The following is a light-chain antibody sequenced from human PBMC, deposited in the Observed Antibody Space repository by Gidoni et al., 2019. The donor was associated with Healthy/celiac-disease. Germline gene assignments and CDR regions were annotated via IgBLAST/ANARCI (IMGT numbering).Light chain of an antibody. CDR1: QSISSW. CDR3: QQYDSYPYT. J-gene: IGKJ2*01. Sequence: DIQMTQSPSTLSASVGDRVTITCRASQSISSWLAWYQQKPGKAPKLLIYKASSLESGVPSRFSGSGSGTEFTLTISSLQPDDFATYYCQQYDSYPYTFGQGTKLEIK. V-gene: IGKV1-5*03. CDR2: KAS.